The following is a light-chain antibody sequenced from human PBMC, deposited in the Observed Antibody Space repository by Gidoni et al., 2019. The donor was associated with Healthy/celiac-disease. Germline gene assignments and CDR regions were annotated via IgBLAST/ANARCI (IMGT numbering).Light chain of an antibody. CDR2: DAS. J-gene: IGKJ4*01. CDR3: QQYDNLPPLT. CDR1: QDISNY. V-gene: IGKV1-33*01. Sequence: DIQMTQSPSSLSASVGDRVTITCQASQDISNYLNWYQQKPGKAPTLLFYDASNLETGVPSRFSGSGSGTDFTFTISSLQPEDIATYYCQQYDNLPPLTFGGGTKVEIK.